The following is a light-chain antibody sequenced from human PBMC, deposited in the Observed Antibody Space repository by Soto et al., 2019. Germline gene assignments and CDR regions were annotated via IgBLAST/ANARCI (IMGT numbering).Light chain of an antibody. CDR1: SGYSTYG. CDR2: LNSDGSH. CDR3: QTWGTGIWV. V-gene: IGLV4-69*01. Sequence: QLVLTQSPSASASLGASVKLTCTPSSGYSTYGIAWHQQQPEKGPRFLMKLNSDGSHNKGDGIPDRFSGSSSGAERYLTISSLQLEDEADYYCQTWGTGIWVFGGGTKVTVL. J-gene: IGLJ3*02.